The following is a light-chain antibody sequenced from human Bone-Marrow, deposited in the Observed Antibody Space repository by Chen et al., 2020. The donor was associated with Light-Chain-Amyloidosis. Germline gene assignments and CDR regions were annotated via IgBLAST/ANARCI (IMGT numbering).Light chain of an antibody. Sequence: EIVLTQSPGTLSLSPGEGANLSCRASQTISSNYLTWYQQKFGQAPRLLIYGSSSRATGIPDRFTGSGSGTDFTLTVNRLEPEDFAVYDCQQYGTSPLTFGGGTKVGIK. CDR3: QQYGTSPLT. CDR2: GSS. J-gene: IGKJ4*01. V-gene: IGKV3-20*01. CDR1: QTISSNY.